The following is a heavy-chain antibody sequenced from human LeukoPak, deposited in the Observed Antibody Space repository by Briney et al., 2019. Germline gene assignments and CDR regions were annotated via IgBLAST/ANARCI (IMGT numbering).Heavy chain of an antibody. Sequence: GGSLRLSCAASGFTLRSYWMSWVRQAPGKGLEGVANMKLDGSEEYYVDSVKGRFTISSDNAKNSLCLQMNSLRVDDTAVYYCARWARYCSSGSCYSWFDPWGQGTLVTVSS. J-gene: IGHJ5*02. D-gene: IGHD2-15*01. CDR3: ARWARYCSSGSCYSWFDP. V-gene: IGHV3-7*01. CDR2: MKLDGSEE. CDR1: GFTLRSYW.